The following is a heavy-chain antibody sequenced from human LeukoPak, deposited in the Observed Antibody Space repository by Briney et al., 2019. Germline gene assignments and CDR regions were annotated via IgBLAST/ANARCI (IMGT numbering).Heavy chain of an antibody. CDR3: ASYLRFLECLC. D-gene: IGHD3-3*01. J-gene: IGHJ4*02. CDR2: FYSGGST. V-gene: IGHV3-66*01. Sequence: GGSLRVSCAVSGFTVSSNDMTWVRQPPGKGLEWVSVFYSGGSTYYADSVKGRFTISKDNSKNTLYLQMNSLRAEDTAVYYCASYLRFLECLCWGQGTLVTVSS. CDR1: GFTVSSND.